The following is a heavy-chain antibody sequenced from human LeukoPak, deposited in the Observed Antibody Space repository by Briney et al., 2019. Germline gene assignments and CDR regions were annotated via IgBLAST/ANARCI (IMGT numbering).Heavy chain of an antibody. Sequence: PGGSLRLSCAASGFTFSSYAMSWVRQAPGKGLEWVSAISASGGSTFYADSVKGRFTISRDNPQNTLYLQMNSLRAEDTALYYCAKGRGYSGYDFFDYWGQGTLVTVSS. D-gene: IGHD5-12*01. CDR3: AKGRGYSGYDFFDY. V-gene: IGHV3-23*01. CDR2: ISASGGST. J-gene: IGHJ4*02. CDR1: GFTFSSYA.